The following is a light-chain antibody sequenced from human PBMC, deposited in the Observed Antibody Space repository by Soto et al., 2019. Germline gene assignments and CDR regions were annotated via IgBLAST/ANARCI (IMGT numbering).Light chain of an antibody. CDR1: QSVSSSY. CDR3: KQYNNWWT. Sequence: EIVVTQSPGTLALSPGERATLSCRASQSVSSSYLAWYQQKPGQAPRLLIYGASSRATGIQDRFSGSGSGTEFTLTIRRLEPEDFAVYYCKQYNNWWTCGQGTKVDIK. CDR2: GAS. V-gene: IGKV3-20*01. J-gene: IGKJ1*01.